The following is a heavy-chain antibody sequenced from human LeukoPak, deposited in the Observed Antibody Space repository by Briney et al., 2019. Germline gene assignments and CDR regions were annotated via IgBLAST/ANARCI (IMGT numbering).Heavy chain of an antibody. CDR1: GFTFSNHG. CDR3: ARAESIAAAGLDY. J-gene: IGHJ4*02. V-gene: IGHV3-48*04. CDR2: ISSSGSTI. D-gene: IGHD6-13*01. Sequence: GGSLRLSCAASGFTFSNHGMNWVRQAPGKGLEWVSYISSSGSTIYYADSLKGRFTISRDNAKNSLYLQMNSLRAEDTAVYYCARAESIAAAGLDYWGQGTLVTVSS.